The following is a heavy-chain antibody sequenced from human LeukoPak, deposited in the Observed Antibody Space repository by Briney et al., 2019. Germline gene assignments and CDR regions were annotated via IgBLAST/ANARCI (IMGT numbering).Heavy chain of an antibody. Sequence: GRPLRLPCAATGYTFSSYSMTWVRQAPGKALEWVSYISSSSSTIYYADSVKGRFTISRDNAKNSLYLQMNSLRAEDTAVYYCARDWGGLTYYYDSSGADYWGQGTLVTVSS. CDR3: ARDWGGLTYYYDSSGADY. J-gene: IGHJ4*02. CDR1: GYTFSSYS. D-gene: IGHD3-22*01. CDR2: ISSSSSTI. V-gene: IGHV3-48*01.